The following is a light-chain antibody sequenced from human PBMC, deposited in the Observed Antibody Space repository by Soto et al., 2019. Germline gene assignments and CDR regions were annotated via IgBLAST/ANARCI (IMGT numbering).Light chain of an antibody. V-gene: IGLV2-8*01. CDR3: SSYAGSNNL. CDR2: EVS. Sequence: QPVLTQPPSASGSPGQSVTIPCTGTSSDVGGYNFVSWYQQHPGKAPKLMIYEVSKRPSGVPDRFSGSKSGNTASLTVSGLQAEDEADYYCSSYAGSNNLFGGGTKLTVL. J-gene: IGLJ2*01. CDR1: SSDVGGYNF.